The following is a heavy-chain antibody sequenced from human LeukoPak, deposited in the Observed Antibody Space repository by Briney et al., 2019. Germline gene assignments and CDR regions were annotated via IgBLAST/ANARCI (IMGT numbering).Heavy chain of an antibody. CDR3: ARDPYSGEYGPHYYYYMDV. D-gene: IGHD5-12*01. Sequence: GGSLRLSCAASGFTFSSYWMSWVRQAPGKGLEWVANIKQDGSEKYYVDSVKGRFTISRDNAENSLYLQMNSLRDEDTAVYYCARDPYSGEYGPHYYYYMDVWGKGTTVTVSS. J-gene: IGHJ6*03. V-gene: IGHV3-7*01. CDR2: IKQDGSEK. CDR1: GFTFSSYW.